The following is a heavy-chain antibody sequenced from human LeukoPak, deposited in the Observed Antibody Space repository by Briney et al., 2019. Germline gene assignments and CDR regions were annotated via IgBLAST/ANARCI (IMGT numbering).Heavy chain of an antibody. CDR1: GGSISSYY. CDR2: IHYTGST. Sequence: PSETLSLTCTVSGGSISSYYWSWIRQSPGKGLECIGYIHYTGSTNYNPSLKSRVTISVETSKNQFSLKLKSVTAADAAVYYCARGGYYGSGNDFRFDPWGQGTLVAVSS. V-gene: IGHV4-59*01. J-gene: IGHJ5*02. D-gene: IGHD3-10*01. CDR3: ARGGYYGSGNDFRFDP.